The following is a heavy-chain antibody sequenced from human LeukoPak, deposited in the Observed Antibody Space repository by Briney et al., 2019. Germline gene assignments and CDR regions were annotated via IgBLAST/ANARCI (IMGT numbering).Heavy chain of an antibody. CDR2: ISAYNGNT. Sequence: GASVKVSCKASGYTFTSYGISWVRQAPGQGLEWMGWISAYNGNTNYAQKLQGRVTMTTDTSTSTAYMELRSLRSDDTAVYYCAKAHGYSSGWYLTVTPYSDYWGQGTLVTVSS. J-gene: IGHJ4*02. V-gene: IGHV1-18*01. CDR3: AKAHGYSSGWYLTVTPYSDY. CDR1: GYTFTSYG. D-gene: IGHD6-19*01.